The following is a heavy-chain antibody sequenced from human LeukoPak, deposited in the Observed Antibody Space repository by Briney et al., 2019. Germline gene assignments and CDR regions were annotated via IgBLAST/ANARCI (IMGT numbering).Heavy chain of an antibody. CDR3: ARDKAAAGTLFDY. J-gene: IGHJ4*02. V-gene: IGHV3-20*04. D-gene: IGHD6-13*01. Sequence: AGAPRLSCAAPGFIFDEFGVNGGRPTPGKGGGWVSGINWNGGSTSYADSVKGRFTISRDNAKNSLYLQMNSLRAEDTAFYYCARDKAAAGTLFDYWGQGALVTVSS. CDR1: GFIFDEFG. CDR2: INWNGGST.